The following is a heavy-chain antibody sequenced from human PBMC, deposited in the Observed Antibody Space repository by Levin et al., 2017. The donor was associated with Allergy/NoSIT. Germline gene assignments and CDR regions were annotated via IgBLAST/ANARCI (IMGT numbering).Heavy chain of an antibody. CDR2: IVVGTGNT. CDR3: AARPGGYASFDI. V-gene: IGHV1-58*02. Sequence: AASVKVSCEASGFTFSTSTIQWVRQARGERPEWIGWIVVGTGNTNYAHKFQEGVTITRDMSISTAYMELSSLRSDDTAVYYCAARPGGYASFDIWGRGTVVTVSS. D-gene: IGHD1-1*01. J-gene: IGHJ3*02. CDR1: GFTFSTST.